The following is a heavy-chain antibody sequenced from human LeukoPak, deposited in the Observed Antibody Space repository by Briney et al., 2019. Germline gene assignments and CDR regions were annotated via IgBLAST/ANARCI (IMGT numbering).Heavy chain of an antibody. J-gene: IGHJ4*02. CDR2: IYYSGST. Sequence: SETLSLTCTVSGGSIISSSYYWGWIRQPPGRGLEWIGSIYYSGSTYYNPSLKSRVTISLDTSKNQFSLKLSSVTAADTAVYYCARTVAGVGDYWGQGTLVTVSS. CDR3: ARTVAGVGDY. V-gene: IGHV4-39*01. D-gene: IGHD6-19*01. CDR1: GGSIISSSYY.